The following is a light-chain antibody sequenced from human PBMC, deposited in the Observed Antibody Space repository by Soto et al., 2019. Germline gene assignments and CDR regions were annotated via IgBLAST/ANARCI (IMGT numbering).Light chain of an antibody. CDR3: QRYSTWLWT. Sequence: EIVMTQSPATLSVSPEERATLSCRASQSVSSKLAWYQQKPGQGPRLLIYGASTRATGIPARFSGSGSGTEFTLTISSLQSEDFAVYYCQRYSTWLWTFGQGTKVEIK. J-gene: IGKJ1*01. CDR1: QSVSSK. CDR2: GAS. V-gene: IGKV3-15*01.